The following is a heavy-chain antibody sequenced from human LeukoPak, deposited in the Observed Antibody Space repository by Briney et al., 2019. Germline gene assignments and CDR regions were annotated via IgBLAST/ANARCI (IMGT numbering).Heavy chain of an antibody. CDR3: ARDRGRIAAAATGGDY. Sequence: PGGSLRLSCAASGFTFSSYSMNWVRQAPGKGLEWVSSISSSSSYIYYADSVKGRFTISRDNAKNSLYLQMNSLRAEDTAVYYCARDRGRIAAAATGGDYWGQGTLVTVSS. V-gene: IGHV3-21*01. D-gene: IGHD6-13*01. J-gene: IGHJ4*02. CDR1: GFTFSSYS. CDR2: ISSSSSYI.